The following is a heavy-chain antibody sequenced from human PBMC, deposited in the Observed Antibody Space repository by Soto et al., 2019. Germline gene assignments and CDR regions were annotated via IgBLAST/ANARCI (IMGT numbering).Heavy chain of an antibody. CDR3: ARYSPELWFGELSWFDP. Sequence: QLQLQESGPGLVKPSETLSLTCTVSGGSISSSSYYWGWIRQPPGKGLEWIGSIYYSGSTYYNPSLKSRVTISVDTSKYQFSLKLSSVTAADTAVYYCARYSPELWFGELSWFDPWGQGTLVTVSS. J-gene: IGHJ5*02. V-gene: IGHV4-39*01. CDR2: IYYSGST. D-gene: IGHD3-10*01. CDR1: GGSISSSSYY.